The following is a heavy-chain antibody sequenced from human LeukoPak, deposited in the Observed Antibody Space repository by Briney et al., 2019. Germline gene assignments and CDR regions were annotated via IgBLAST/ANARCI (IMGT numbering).Heavy chain of an antibody. CDR1: GGSFSDYY. V-gene: IGHV4-34*01. Sequence: PSETLSLTCAVYGGSFSDYYWSWIRQSPGKGLEWIGEINHSGSTNYNPSLKSRVTISVDTSKNQLSLKLSSVTAADTAVYYCARIWPDLWGRGTLVTVSS. J-gene: IGHJ2*01. CDR3: ARIWPDL. D-gene: IGHD3-10*01. CDR2: INHSGST.